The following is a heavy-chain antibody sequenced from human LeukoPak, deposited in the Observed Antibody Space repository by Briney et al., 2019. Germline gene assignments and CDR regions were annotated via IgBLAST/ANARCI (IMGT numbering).Heavy chain of an antibody. Sequence: PSETLSLTCAVYGGSFSGYYWSWIRQPPGKGLEWIGEINHSGSTNYNPSLKSRVTISVDTSKNQFSLKLSSVTAADTAVYYCARGGWFGELLSDWFDPWGQGTLVTVSS. V-gene: IGHV4-34*01. CDR2: INHSGST. CDR3: ARGGWFGELLSDWFDP. J-gene: IGHJ5*02. D-gene: IGHD3-10*01. CDR1: GGSFSGYY.